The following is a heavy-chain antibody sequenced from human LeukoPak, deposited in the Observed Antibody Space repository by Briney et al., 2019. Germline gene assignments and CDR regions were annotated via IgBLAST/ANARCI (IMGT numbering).Heavy chain of an antibody. V-gene: IGHV4-31*03. Sequence: SQTLSLTCTVSGGSISSGGYYWSWIRQHPGKGLEWIGYIYYSGSTYYNPSLKSRVTISVDTSKNQFSLKLSSVTAADTAVYYCARGPPASPPGVESTHGMDVWGQGTTVTVSS. D-gene: IGHD3-3*01. CDR2: IYYSGST. CDR3: ARGPPASPPGVESTHGMDV. J-gene: IGHJ6*02. CDR1: GGSISSGGYY.